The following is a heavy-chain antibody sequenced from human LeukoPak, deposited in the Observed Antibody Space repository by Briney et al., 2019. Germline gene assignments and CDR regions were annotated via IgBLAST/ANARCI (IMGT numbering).Heavy chain of an antibody. CDR3: ARGYYDFDY. J-gene: IGHJ4*02. D-gene: IGHD1-26*01. CDR2: INHSGST. CDR1: GGSFSGYY. Sequence: SETLSLTCAVYGGSFSGYYWSWIRQPPGKGLEWIGEINHSGSTNYNPSLKSRVTISVDTSKNQFSLKLSSETAADTAVYYCARGYYDFDYWGQGTLVTVSS. V-gene: IGHV4-34*01.